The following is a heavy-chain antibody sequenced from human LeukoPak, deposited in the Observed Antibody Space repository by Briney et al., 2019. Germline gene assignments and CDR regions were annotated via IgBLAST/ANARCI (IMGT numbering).Heavy chain of an antibody. Sequence: GRSLRLSCAASGFTFSHSGMHWVRQAPGKGLEWVAVIWSDGSNENYADSVKGRFTISRDNPKNTLYLQMTSLRVEDTAMYYCARDLGGKPFDYWGQGTLVTISS. CDR3: ARDLGGKPFDY. D-gene: IGHD3-16*01. CDR2: IWSDGSNE. J-gene: IGHJ4*02. CDR1: GFTFSHSG. V-gene: IGHV3-33*01.